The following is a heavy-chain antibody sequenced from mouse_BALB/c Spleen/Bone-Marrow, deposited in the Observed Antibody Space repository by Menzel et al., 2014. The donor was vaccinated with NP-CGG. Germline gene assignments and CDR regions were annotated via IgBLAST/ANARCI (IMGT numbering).Heavy chain of an antibody. Sequence: EVKVVESGGGLVQPGGSLKLSCAASGFTFSSYTMSWVRQTPEKRLEWVAYISNGGGSTYYPDTVKGRFTISRDNAKNTLYLQRSSLKSEDTAMYYCARQIYFPYFGYWGLGTTRTGSS. J-gene: IGHJ2*01. CDR2: ISNGGGST. D-gene: IGHD2-1*01. CDR1: GFTFSSYT. CDR3: ARQIYFPYFGY. V-gene: IGHV5-12-2*01.